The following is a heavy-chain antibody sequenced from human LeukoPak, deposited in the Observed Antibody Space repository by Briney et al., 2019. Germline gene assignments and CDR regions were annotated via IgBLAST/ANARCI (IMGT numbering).Heavy chain of an antibody. CDR3: AKGDHGYSSGWKYFDY. Sequence: GGSLRLSCAASGFTFDDYAMHWVRQAPGKGLEWVSGISWNSGSIGYADSVKGRFTISRDNAKNSLYLQMNSLRAEDTALHYCAKGDHGYSSGWKYFDYWGQGTLVTVSS. V-gene: IGHV3-9*01. D-gene: IGHD6-19*01. CDR1: GFTFDDYA. CDR2: ISWNSGSI. J-gene: IGHJ4*02.